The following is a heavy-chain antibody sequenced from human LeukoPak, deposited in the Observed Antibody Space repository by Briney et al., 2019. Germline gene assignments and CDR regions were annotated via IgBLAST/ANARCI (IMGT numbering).Heavy chain of an antibody. CDR3: ARGGLLLRAFDI. J-gene: IGHJ3*02. CDR2: INSDGSST. D-gene: IGHD3-10*01. CDR1: GFTFSSYW. Sequence: GGSLRPSCAASGFTFSSYWMHWVRQAPGKGLVWVSRINSDGSSTSYADSVKGRFTISRDNAKNTLYLQMNSLRAEDTAVYYCARGGLLLRAFDIWGQGTMVTVSS. V-gene: IGHV3-74*01.